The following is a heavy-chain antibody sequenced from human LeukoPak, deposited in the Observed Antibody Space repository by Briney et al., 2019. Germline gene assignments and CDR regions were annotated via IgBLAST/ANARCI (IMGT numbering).Heavy chain of an antibody. D-gene: IGHD6-6*01. J-gene: IGHJ4*02. CDR1: GGSISSSSYY. Sequence: SETLSLTCTVSGGSISSSSYYWGWIRQPPGKGLEWIGSIYYSGSTHYNPSLKSRVTISVDTSKNQFSLKLSSVTAADTAVYYCARAGGRSSSSLIYYFDYWGQGTLVTVSS. CDR3: ARAGGRSSSSLIYYFDY. CDR2: IYYSGST. V-gene: IGHV4-39*07.